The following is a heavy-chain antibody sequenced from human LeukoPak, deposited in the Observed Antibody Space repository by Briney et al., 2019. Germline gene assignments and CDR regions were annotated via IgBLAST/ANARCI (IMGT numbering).Heavy chain of an antibody. CDR2: INSDGSST. D-gene: IGHD3-3*01. Sequence: PGGSLRLSCAASGFTFSSYWMYWVRQAPGKGLVWVSRINSDGSSTSYADSVKGRFTISRDNAKNTLYLQMNSLRAEDTAVYYCAREEYYDFWSGYYTPRYYGMDVWGQGTTVTVSS. J-gene: IGHJ6*02. CDR1: GFTFSSYW. CDR3: AREEYYDFWSGYYTPRYYGMDV. V-gene: IGHV3-74*01.